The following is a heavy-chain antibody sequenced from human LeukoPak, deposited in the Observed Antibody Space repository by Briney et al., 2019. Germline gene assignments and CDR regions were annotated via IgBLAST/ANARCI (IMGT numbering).Heavy chain of an antibody. CDR1: GYSISSGYY. Sequence: SETLSLTCAVSGYSISSGYYWGSIRPPPGKGLEWIGSIYHSGSTYYNPSLKSRVTISVDTSKNQFSLKLSSVTAADTAVYYCARDGYSYGFSLDYWGQGTLVTVSS. V-gene: IGHV4-38-2*02. CDR3: ARDGYSYGFSLDY. D-gene: IGHD5-18*01. J-gene: IGHJ4*02. CDR2: IYHSGST.